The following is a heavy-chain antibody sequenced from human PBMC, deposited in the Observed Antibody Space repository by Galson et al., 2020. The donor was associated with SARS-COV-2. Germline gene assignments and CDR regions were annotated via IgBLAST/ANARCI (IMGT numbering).Heavy chain of an antibody. V-gene: IGHV3-30-3*01. CDR3: ARSGGEHMDV. J-gene: IGHJ6*03. D-gene: IGHD3-16*01. CDR1: GFTFSSYA. CDR2: ISYDGSNK. Sequence: GESLKISCAASGFTFSSYAMHWVRQAPGKGLEWVAVISYDGSNKYYADSVKGRFTISRDSSKNTLYLQMNSLRAEDTAVYYCARSGGEHMDVWGKGTTVTVSS.